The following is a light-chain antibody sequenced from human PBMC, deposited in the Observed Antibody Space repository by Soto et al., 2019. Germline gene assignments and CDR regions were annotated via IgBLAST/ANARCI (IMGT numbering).Light chain of an antibody. V-gene: IGLV1-44*01. Sequence: QSVLTQPPSASGTPGQMVTISCSGSSSNIGSNTVNWFQHLPGTAPKLLIYRNNQRPSGVSDRFSGSKSGTSASLAISGLQSEDEADYYCAAWDDSLNGYVFGSGTKVTVL. J-gene: IGLJ1*01. CDR2: RNN. CDR3: AAWDDSLNGYV. CDR1: SSNIGSNT.